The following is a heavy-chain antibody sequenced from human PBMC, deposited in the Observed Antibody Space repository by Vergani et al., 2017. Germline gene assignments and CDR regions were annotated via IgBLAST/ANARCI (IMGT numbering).Heavy chain of an antibody. D-gene: IGHD2-2*01. Sequence: QVQLQESGPGLVKPSETLSLTCTVSGGSISSYYWSWIRQPPGKGLEWIGYTYYSGSTNYNPSLKSRVTISVDTSKNQFPLKLSSVTAADTAVYYCAREVTCSSTSCYSGAFDIWGQGTMVTVSS. V-gene: IGHV4-59*01. CDR1: GGSISSYY. J-gene: IGHJ3*02. CDR2: TYYSGST. CDR3: AREVTCSSTSCYSGAFDI.